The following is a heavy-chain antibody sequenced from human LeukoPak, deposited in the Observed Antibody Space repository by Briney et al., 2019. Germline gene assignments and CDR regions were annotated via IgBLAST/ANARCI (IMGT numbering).Heavy chain of an antibody. D-gene: IGHD2-21*02. V-gene: IGHV4-39*01. CDR1: GGSISSSHYY. CDR2: VYYTGSA. CDR3: ARHPKFSVVVTDIFDY. J-gene: IGHJ4*02. Sequence: SEILSLTCTVSGGSISSSHYYWGWIRQPPGKGLEWIGSVYYTGSAYYNPSLKSRVTISVDTSKNQFSLKLSSVTAADTAVYYCARHPKFSVVVTDIFDYWGQGTLVTVSS.